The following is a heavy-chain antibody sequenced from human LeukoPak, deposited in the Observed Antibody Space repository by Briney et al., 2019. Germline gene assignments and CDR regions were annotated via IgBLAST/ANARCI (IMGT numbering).Heavy chain of an antibody. CDR3: ARHRWGFVVVPAAKRGYFDY. D-gene: IGHD2-2*01. V-gene: IGHV4-34*01. CDR2: INHSGST. J-gene: IGHJ4*02. CDR1: GGSFSGYY. Sequence: SETLSLTCAVYGGSFSGYYWSWIRQPPGKGLEWIGEINHSGSTNYNPSLKSRVTISVDTSKNQFSLKLSSVTAADTAVYYCARHRWGFVVVPAAKRGYFDYWGQGTLVTVSS.